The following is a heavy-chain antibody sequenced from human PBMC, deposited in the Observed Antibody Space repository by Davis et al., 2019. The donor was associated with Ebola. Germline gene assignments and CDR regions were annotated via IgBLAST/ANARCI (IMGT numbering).Heavy chain of an antibody. CDR1: GGSISTAGYS. D-gene: IGHD3-22*01. CDR3: AHYPYYDSSGYYYFDY. V-gene: IGHV4-30-2*01. CDR2: IHHSGST. Sequence: MPSETLSLTCTVSGGSISTAGYSWSWIRQPPGRALEWIGYIHHSGSTFYKPSLKTRVTMSLDRSKNQFSLRLKSVTAADTAVYYCAHYPYYDSSGYYYFDYWGQGTLVTVSS. J-gene: IGHJ4*02.